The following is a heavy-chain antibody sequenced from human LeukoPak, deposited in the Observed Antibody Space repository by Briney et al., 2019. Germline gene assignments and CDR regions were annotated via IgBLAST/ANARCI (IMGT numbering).Heavy chain of an antibody. D-gene: IGHD3-22*01. CDR3: ARDLYYYDSSGVDY. J-gene: IGHJ4*02. V-gene: IGHV4-34*01. Sequence: SETLSLTCAVYGGSFSGYYWSWIRQPPGKGLEWIGEINHSGSTNYNPSLKSRVTISVDTSKNQFSLKLSSVTAADTAVYYCARDLYYYDSSGVDYWGQGTLVTVSS. CDR2: INHSGST. CDR1: GGSFSGYY.